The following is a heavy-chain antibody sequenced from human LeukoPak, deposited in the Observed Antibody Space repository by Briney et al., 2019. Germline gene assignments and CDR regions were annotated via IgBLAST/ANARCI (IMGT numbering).Heavy chain of an antibody. D-gene: IGHD4-17*01. J-gene: IGHJ4*02. Sequence: GGSLRLSCAASGFTFSSYAMHGVRQSPGKGLEWVAVISHVGSNKYSADSVKGRLTISTDNSTNTPYLQMAGWRAEDTAGHYVERDPDYGDLKQTFHYWGQGTRVTVSS. CDR3: ERDPDYGDLKQTFHY. CDR2: ISHVGSNK. CDR1: GFTFSSYA. V-gene: IGHV3-30*04.